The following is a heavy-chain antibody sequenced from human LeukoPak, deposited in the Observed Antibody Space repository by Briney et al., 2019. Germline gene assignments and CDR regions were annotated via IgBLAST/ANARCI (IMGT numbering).Heavy chain of an antibody. CDR3: AAQGSGYDFESGWFDP. J-gene: IGHJ5*02. CDR2: IIPIFGTA. V-gene: IGHV1-69*05. D-gene: IGHD5-12*01. CDR1: RGTSSSYA. Sequence: SVNVSYKPSRGTSSSYAIIWVRQAAGQGVEWMGGIIPIFGTANYAQKFQGRVTITTDESTSTAYMELSSLRSEDTAVYYCAAQGSGYDFESGWFDPWGQGTLVTVSS.